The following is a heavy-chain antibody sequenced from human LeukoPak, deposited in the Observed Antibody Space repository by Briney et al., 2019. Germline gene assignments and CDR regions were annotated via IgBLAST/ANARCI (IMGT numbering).Heavy chain of an antibody. CDR3: AKWAHYYGSGRFAYYYYMDV. CDR2: ISGSGGSP. CDR1: GFTLSSYG. J-gene: IGHJ6*03. V-gene: IGHV3-23*01. D-gene: IGHD3-10*01. Sequence: RRSLRLSCAASGFTLSSYGMSWVRQGPGKGLEWGSAISGSGGSPYTADPVKGQFTIPKTKCKKTLYMQMNSLRAEVTAVYYWAKWAHYYGSGRFAYYYYMDVWGKGTTVTISS.